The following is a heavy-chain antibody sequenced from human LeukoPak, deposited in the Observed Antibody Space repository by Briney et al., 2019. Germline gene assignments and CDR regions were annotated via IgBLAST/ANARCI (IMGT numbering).Heavy chain of an antibody. J-gene: IGHJ3*02. CDR2: IRSKANSYAT. D-gene: IGHD3-3*01. V-gene: IGHV3-73*01. CDR1: GFTFSGSA. CDR3: ARGSRSGVVERDAFDI. Sequence: PGGSLRLSCAASGFTFSGSAMHWVRQASGKGLEWVGHIRSKANSYATASAASVKGRFTISRDDAKNSLYLQMNSLRAEDTAVYYCARGSRSGVVERDAFDIWGQGTMVTVSS.